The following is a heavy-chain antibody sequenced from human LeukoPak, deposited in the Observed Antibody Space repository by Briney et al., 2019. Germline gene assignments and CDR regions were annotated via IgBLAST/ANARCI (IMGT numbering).Heavy chain of an antibody. CDR1: GFTVSSYY. D-gene: IGHD4-17*01. CDR2: IYSGGST. V-gene: IGHV3-53*01. Sequence: GGSLRLSCAASGFTVSSYYMSWVRQAPGKGLEWVSVIYSGGSTYYADSVKGRFTISRDNAKNTLYLQTNSLRAEDTAVYYCARDDYGDYAFDIWGQGTMVTVSS. CDR3: ARDDYGDYAFDI. J-gene: IGHJ3*02.